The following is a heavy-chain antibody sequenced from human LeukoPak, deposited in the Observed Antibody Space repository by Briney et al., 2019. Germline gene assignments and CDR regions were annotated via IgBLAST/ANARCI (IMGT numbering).Heavy chain of an antibody. D-gene: IGHD2-2*01. CDR3: ARVGTSPTGNWFDP. Sequence: ASVKVSCKASGYTFTGYYMHWVRQAPGQGLEWMGWINPNSGGSNYAQKFQGRVTMTRDTSISTAYMELSRLRSDDTAVYYCARVGTSPTGNWFDPWGQGTLVTVSS. CDR2: INPNSGGS. J-gene: IGHJ5*02. CDR1: GYTFTGYY. V-gene: IGHV1-2*02.